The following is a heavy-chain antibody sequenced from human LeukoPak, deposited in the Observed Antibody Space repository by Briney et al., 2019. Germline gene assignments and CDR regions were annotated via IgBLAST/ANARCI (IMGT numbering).Heavy chain of an antibody. Sequence: SQTLSLTCTVSGGSISSASYYWGWIRQPAGKGLEWIGRIYTSGSTNYNPSLKSRVTISVDTSKNQFSLKLSSVTAADTAVYYCAMRERLAAALDYWGQGTLVTVSS. V-gene: IGHV4-61*02. D-gene: IGHD6-13*01. J-gene: IGHJ4*02. CDR2: IYTSGST. CDR1: GGSISSASYY. CDR3: AMRERLAAALDY.